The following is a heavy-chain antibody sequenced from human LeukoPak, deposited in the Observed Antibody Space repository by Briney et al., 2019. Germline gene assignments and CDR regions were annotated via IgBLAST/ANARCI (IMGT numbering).Heavy chain of an antibody. CDR3: ARVNYYDSSGYYPPHYYYYGMDV. Sequence: ASVKVSCKASGYTFTSYYMHWVRQAPGQGLEWMGIINPSGGSTNYAQKFQGRVTITADESTSTAYMELSSLRSEDTAVCYCARVNYYDSSGYYPPHYYYYGMDVWGQGTTVTVSS. CDR1: GYTFTSYY. V-gene: IGHV1-46*01. CDR2: INPSGGST. J-gene: IGHJ6*02. D-gene: IGHD3-22*01.